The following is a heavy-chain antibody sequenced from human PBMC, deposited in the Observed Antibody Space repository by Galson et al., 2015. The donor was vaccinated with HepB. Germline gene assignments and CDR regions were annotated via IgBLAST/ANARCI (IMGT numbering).Heavy chain of an antibody. D-gene: IGHD6-25*01. Sequence: SLRLSCAASGFTFNNAWMSWVRQAPGKGLEWVGRIKSKTDGGTTDYVAPENGRFSISRDDSKNILYLQMNSLKTDDTAVYYCTTDRTFSSVYYVNYYYYAMHVWGQGTTVTVSS. CDR3: TTDRTFSSVYYVNYYYYAMHV. CDR2: IKSKTDGGTT. CDR1: GFTFNNAW. J-gene: IGHJ6*02. V-gene: IGHV3-15*01.